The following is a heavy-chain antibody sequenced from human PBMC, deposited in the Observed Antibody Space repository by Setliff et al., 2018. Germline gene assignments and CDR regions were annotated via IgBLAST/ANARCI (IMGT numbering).Heavy chain of an antibody. J-gene: IGHJ4*02. Sequence: LRLSCAASGFTFSSYEMNWVRQPPGKGLEWVSYISSSGSTIYYADSVKGRFTISRDNAKNSLYLQMNSLRAEDTAVYYCACPDILTGLYDYWGQGTLVTVS. V-gene: IGHV3-48*03. CDR3: ACPDILTGLYDY. D-gene: IGHD3-9*01. CDR2: ISSSGSTI. CDR1: GFTFSSYE.